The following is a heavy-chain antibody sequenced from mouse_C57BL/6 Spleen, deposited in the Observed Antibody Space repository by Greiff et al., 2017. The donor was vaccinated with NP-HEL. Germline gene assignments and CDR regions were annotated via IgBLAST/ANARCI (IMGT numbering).Heavy chain of an antibody. D-gene: IGHD1-2*01. CDR1: GYTFTSYT. V-gene: IGHV1-4*01. J-gene: IGHJ4*01. CDR2: INPSSGYT. Sequence: VQLQQSGAELARPGASVKMSCKASGYTFTSYTMHWVKQRPGQGLEWIGYINPSSGYTKYNQKFKDKATLTADKSSSTAYRQLSSLTSEDSAVYYCARWGTANYAMDYWGQGTSVTVSA. CDR3: ARWGTANYAMDY.